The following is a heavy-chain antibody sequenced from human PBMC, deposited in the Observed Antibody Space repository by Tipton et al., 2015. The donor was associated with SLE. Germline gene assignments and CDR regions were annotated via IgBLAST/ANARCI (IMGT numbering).Heavy chain of an antibody. CDR3: ARTLGAIAHTVYDAFDI. J-gene: IGHJ3*02. V-gene: IGHV4-39*01. CDR2: IHYSGST. D-gene: IGHD1-26*01. Sequence: TLSLTCTVSGGSITIADYYWGWIRQPPGKGLEWSGSIHYSGSTDYNPSLKGRVTISIDTSKNQFSLKLSSVTAADTAVYYCARTLGAIAHTVYDAFDIWGQGKMVTVSS. CDR1: GGSITIADYY.